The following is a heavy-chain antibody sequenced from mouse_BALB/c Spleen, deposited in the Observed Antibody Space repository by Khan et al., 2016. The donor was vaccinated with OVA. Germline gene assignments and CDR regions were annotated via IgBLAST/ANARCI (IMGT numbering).Heavy chain of an antibody. D-gene: IGHD1-1*01. J-gene: IGHJ2*01. CDR3: ARRGLRWDFAY. V-gene: IGHV1-7*01. CDR2: INPSTAYT. CDR1: GYTFINYW. Sequence: VELVESGAELAKPGASVKMSCKASGYTFINYWILWVKQRPGQGLEWIGYINPSTAYTEYNQNFKDKATLTADKSSRTAYMQLSSLTSEDSAVYYCARRGLRWDFAYWGQGTTLTVSS.